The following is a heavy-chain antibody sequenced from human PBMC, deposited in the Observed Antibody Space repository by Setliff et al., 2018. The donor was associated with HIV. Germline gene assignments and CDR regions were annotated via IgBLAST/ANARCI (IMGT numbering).Heavy chain of an antibody. D-gene: IGHD6-19*01. CDR2: ISGSGSST. Sequence: GGSLRLSCAASEFTFSVYAMSWLRQAPGKGLEWVSGISGSGSSTYYADSVKGRFTISRDNAKNTLYLQMNRLRADDTAIYYCATDPSGWYPYWGQGTLVTVSS. CDR1: EFTFSVYA. CDR3: ATDPSGWYPY. J-gene: IGHJ4*02. V-gene: IGHV3-23*01.